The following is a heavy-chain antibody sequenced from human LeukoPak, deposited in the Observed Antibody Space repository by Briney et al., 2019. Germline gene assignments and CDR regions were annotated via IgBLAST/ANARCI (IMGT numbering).Heavy chain of an antibody. Sequence: PSETLSLTCTVSGGSISSSSYYWGWIRQPPGKGLEWIGSIYYSGSTYYNPSLKSRVTISVDTSKNQFSLKLSSVTAADTAVYYCARLIGDITMVRGVIIYYYYYYMDVWGKGTTVTISS. CDR3: ARLIGDITMVRGVIIYYYYYYMDV. D-gene: IGHD3-10*01. J-gene: IGHJ6*03. CDR2: IYYSGST. V-gene: IGHV4-39*01. CDR1: GGSISSSSYY.